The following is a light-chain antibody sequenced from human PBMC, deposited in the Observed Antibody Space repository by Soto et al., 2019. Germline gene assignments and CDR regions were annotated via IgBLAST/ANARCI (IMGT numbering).Light chain of an antibody. Sequence: QSALTQPASVSGSPGQSITISCTGTSNDVGSYNYVSWYQQHPGKAPKLMIFEVSDRPSGVSSRFSGSKSGNTAYLTISGLQAEDEADYYCSSFSSTSTIVFGGGTKLTVL. CDR1: SNDVGSYNY. V-gene: IGLV2-14*01. CDR2: EVS. J-gene: IGLJ2*01. CDR3: SSFSSTSTIV.